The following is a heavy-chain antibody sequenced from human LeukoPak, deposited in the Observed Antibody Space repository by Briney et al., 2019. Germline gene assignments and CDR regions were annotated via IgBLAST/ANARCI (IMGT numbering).Heavy chain of an antibody. CDR3: ARDFRAYSSSSSAFDI. CDR1: GFTFSSYS. J-gene: IGHJ3*02. CDR2: ISTSSSYI. Sequence: PGGSLRLSCAASGFTFSSYSINWVRQAPGKGLEWVSSISTSSSYIYYADSVKGRFINSRDNAKNSLFLQMNSLRDEDTGVYYCARDFRAYSSSSSAFDIWGQGTMVTVSS. V-gene: IGHV3-21*01. D-gene: IGHD6-6*01.